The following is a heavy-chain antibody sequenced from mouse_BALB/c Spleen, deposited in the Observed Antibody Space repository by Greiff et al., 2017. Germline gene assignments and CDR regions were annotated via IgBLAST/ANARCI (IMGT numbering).Heavy chain of an antibody. CDR2: IRNKANGYTT. J-gene: IGHJ4*01. V-gene: IGHV7-3*02. CDR1: GFTFTDYY. CDR3: ARDRDYAMDY. Sequence: EVKLMESGGGFVQPGGSLRLSCATSGFTFTDYYMSWVRQPPGKALEWLGFIRNKANGYTTEYSASVKGRFTISRDNSQSILYLQMNTLRAEDSATYYCARDRDYAMDYWGQGTSVTVSS.